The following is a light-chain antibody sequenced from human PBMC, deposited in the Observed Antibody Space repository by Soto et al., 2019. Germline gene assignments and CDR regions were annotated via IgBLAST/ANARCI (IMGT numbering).Light chain of an antibody. CDR3: QHYGRSPGLFT. J-gene: IGKJ3*01. CDR2: GAS. Sequence: DVRMTQSPSSLSASVGDTITITCRASRTINTYLNWFQQKPGEPPRLLIYGASTLHDGVPSRFSGSGSGADFTLTISGLQPEDFAVYYCQHYGRSPGLFTFGPGTKVDIK. CDR1: RTINTY. V-gene: IGKV1-39*01.